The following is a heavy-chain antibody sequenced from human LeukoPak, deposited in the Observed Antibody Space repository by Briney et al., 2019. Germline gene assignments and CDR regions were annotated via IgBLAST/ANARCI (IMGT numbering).Heavy chain of an antibody. D-gene: IGHD5-12*01. V-gene: IGHV4-59*01. CDR1: GGSISSYY. CDR2: IYYSGST. J-gene: IGHJ4*02. CDR3: ARGYKQSPALFDY. Sequence: KPSETLSLTCTVSGGSISSYYWSWIRQPPGKGLEWIGYIYYSGSTNYNPSLKSRVTISVDTSKNQFSLKLSSVTAADTAVYYCARGYKQSPALFDYWGQGTLVTVSS.